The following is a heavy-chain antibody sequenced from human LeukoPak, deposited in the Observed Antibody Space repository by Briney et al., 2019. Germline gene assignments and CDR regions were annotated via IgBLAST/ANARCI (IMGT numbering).Heavy chain of an antibody. Sequence: ASVKVSCKASGYTFTSYDINWVRQATGQGLEWMGWMNPNSGNTGYAQKFQGRVTMTRNTSISTAYMELSNLRSEDTAVYYCARKGYYYDSSGLDYWGQGTLVTVSS. CDR3: ARKGYYYDSSGLDY. V-gene: IGHV1-8*01. D-gene: IGHD3-22*01. CDR1: GYTFTSYD. J-gene: IGHJ4*02. CDR2: MNPNSGNT.